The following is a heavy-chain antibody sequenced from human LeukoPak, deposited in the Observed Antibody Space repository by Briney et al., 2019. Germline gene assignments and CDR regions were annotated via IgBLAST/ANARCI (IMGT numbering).Heavy chain of an antibody. J-gene: IGHJ4*02. CDR3: ARRKVAAAGGIDY. CDR2: ICPGDSDT. CDR1: GFSFTNYC. Sequence: GESLNISCKASGFSFTNYCIGWVRQMPGKGLEWMGIICPGDSDTRYSPSFQGQVTISAEKSISTAYLQWSSLKASETAMYYCARRKVAAAGGIDYWGQGTLVTVSS. D-gene: IGHD6-13*01. V-gene: IGHV5-51*01.